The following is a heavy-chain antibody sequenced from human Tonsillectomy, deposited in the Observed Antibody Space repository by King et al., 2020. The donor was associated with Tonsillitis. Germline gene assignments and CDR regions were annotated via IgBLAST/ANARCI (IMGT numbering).Heavy chain of an antibody. CDR1: GGSISSGGYY. CDR3: ARDQAPTDYYYYYMAV. D-gene: IGHD4-17*01. J-gene: IGHJ6*03. Sequence: VQLQESGPGLVKPSQTLSLTCTVSGGSISSGGYYWSWIRQHPGKGLEWIWYIYYSGSTYYNTSLKSRVTISVDTSKNQFSLKLSSVTAADTAVYYCARDQAPTDYYYYYMAVWGKGTTVTVSS. V-gene: IGHV4-31*03. CDR2: IYYSGST.